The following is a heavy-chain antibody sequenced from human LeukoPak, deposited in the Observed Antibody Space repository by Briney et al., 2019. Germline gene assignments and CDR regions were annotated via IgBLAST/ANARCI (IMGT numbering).Heavy chain of an antibody. Sequence: GGSLRLSCAASGFTVSSNYMSWVRQAPGKGLEWVSVIYSGGSTYYADSVKGRFTISRDNSKNTLYLQMNSLRAEDTAVYYCANGNRCTSPNCLGYYYFYMDVWGKGTTVTVSS. CDR2: IYSGGST. CDR1: GFTVSSNY. V-gene: IGHV3-53*01. D-gene: IGHD2-8*01. J-gene: IGHJ6*03. CDR3: ANGNRCTSPNCLGYYYFYMDV.